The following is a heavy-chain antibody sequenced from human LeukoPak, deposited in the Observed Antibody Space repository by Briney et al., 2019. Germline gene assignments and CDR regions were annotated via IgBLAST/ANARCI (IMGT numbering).Heavy chain of an antibody. CDR1: GLPFSSYE. Sequence: GGSLRLSCAASGLPFSSYEMNWVRQAPGKGLEWVSYISSTGSTIYYADSVKGRFTISRDNAKNSLYLQMNSLRAEDTAVYYCARETGYYDSSGYLGSYFDYWGQGTLVTVSS. CDR3: ARETGYYDSSGYLGSYFDY. CDR2: ISSTGSTI. J-gene: IGHJ4*02. D-gene: IGHD3-22*01. V-gene: IGHV3-48*03.